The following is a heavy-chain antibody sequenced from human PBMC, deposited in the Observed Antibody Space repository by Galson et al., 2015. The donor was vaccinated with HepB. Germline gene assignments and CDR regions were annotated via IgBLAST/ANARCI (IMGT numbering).Heavy chain of an antibody. D-gene: IGHD3-16*01. CDR2: INPSGGST. CDR1: GYTFTSYD. Sequence: SVKVSCKASGYTFTSYDMHWVRQAPGQGLEWMGIINPSGGSTSYAQKFQGRVTMTRDTSTSTVYMELSSLRSEDTAVYYCARLGPVVWGSYTKIQHAFDIWGQGTMVTVSS. V-gene: IGHV1-46*01. J-gene: IGHJ3*02. CDR3: ARLGPVVWGSYTKIQHAFDI.